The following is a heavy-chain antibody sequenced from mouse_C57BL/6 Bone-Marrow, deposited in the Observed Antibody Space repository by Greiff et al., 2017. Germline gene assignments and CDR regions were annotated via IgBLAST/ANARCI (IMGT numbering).Heavy chain of an antibody. Sequence: EVKLMESGPGLVKPSQSLSLTCSVTGYSITSGYYWNWIRQFPGNKLEWMGYIRYDGSNNYNPSLKNRISITRDTSTNQFFLKLDSVTTEDTATYYCARDLRYYGFLYYYAMDYWGQGTSVTVSS. D-gene: IGHD1-1*01. CDR3: ARDLRYYGFLYYYAMDY. J-gene: IGHJ4*01. V-gene: IGHV3-6*01. CDR1: GYSITSGYY. CDR2: IRYDGSN.